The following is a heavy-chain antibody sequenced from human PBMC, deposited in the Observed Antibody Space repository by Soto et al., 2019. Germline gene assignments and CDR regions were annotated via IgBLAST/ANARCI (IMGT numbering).Heavy chain of an antibody. CDR1: GYTFTTYA. J-gene: IGHJ4*02. V-gene: IGHV1-3*01. CDR2: INAANGNT. Sequence: QVQFVQSEAEVKKPGASVKVSCKASGYTFTTYAIHWVRQAPGQRLEWMGWINAANGNTKYSQKFQGRVTITRDTSASTGYMELSSLRSDDTGVYYCARLLSFGELSLDYWGQGTLVTVSS. CDR3: ARLLSFGELSLDY. D-gene: IGHD3-10*01.